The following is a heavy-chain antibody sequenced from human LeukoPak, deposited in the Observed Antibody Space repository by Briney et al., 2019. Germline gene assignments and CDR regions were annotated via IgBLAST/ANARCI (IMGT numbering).Heavy chain of an antibody. CDR1: GFTFCSYS. Sequence: GGSLRLSCAASGFTFCSYSMNWLRQAPGKGLEWVSSISSSSSYIYYADSVKGRFTISRDNAKNSLYLQRNSLRAEDTAVYYCARPPGVVRGVILDYWGQGTLVTVSS. J-gene: IGHJ4*02. CDR2: ISSSSSYI. CDR3: ARPPGVVRGVILDY. V-gene: IGHV3-21*01. D-gene: IGHD3-10*01.